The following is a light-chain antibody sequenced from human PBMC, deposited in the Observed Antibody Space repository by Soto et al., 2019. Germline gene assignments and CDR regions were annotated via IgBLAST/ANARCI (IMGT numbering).Light chain of an antibody. Sequence: QSVLTQPPSASGAPGQRVIVSCSGGSSNVGSNSVNWYQHLPGSAPKLLIFSNNQRPSGVPDRLSGSKSGTSASLAIGGLQSDDEADYYCAAWDDSLSAYAFGSGTKLTVL. J-gene: IGLJ1*01. CDR2: SNN. CDR3: AAWDDSLSAYA. V-gene: IGLV1-44*01. CDR1: SSNVGSNS.